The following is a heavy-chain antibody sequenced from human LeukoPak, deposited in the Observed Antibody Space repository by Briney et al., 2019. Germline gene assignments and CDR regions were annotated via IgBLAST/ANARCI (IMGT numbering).Heavy chain of an antibody. CDR2: ISSSADST. V-gene: IGHV3-23*01. Sequence: PGGSLRLSCEASGFTFSSYAMSWVRQAPGKGLAWVSVISSSADSTYYADSVKGRFTISRDNSKNTLYLQMNSLRAEDTAVYYCARDYSSSSRYFDYWGQGTLVTVSS. CDR1: GFTFSSYA. J-gene: IGHJ4*02. CDR3: ARDYSSSSRYFDY. D-gene: IGHD6-6*01.